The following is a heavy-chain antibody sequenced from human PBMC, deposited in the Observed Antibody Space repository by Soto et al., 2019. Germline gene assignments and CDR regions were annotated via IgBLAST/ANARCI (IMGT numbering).Heavy chain of an antibody. D-gene: IGHD3-9*01. J-gene: IGHJ4*02. CDR1: GGSISSGGYY. CDR2: IYYSGTT. CDR3: ARHFSVDHFDY. V-gene: IGHV4-39*01. Sequence: SETLSLTCTVSGGSISSGGYYWNWIRQHPGKGLEWIGSIYYSGTTYHNPSLKSRVTISVDRSNNQFSLKLTSVTAADTAVYYCARHFSVDHFDYWGQGALVTVSS.